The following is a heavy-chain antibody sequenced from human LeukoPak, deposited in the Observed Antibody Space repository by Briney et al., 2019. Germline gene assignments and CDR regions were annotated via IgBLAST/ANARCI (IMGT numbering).Heavy chain of an antibody. D-gene: IGHD3-22*01. J-gene: IGHJ5*02. V-gene: IGHV4-39*07. Sequence: SETLSLTCTVSGGSISSSSYYWGWIRQPPGKGLEWIGSIYYSGSTNYNPSLKSRVTISVDKSKNQFSLKLSSVTAADTAVYYCARAHKYYYDSSGYYYVGGWFDPWGQGTLVTVSS. CDR1: GGSISSSSYY. CDR3: ARAHKYYYDSSGYYYVGGWFDP. CDR2: IYYSGST.